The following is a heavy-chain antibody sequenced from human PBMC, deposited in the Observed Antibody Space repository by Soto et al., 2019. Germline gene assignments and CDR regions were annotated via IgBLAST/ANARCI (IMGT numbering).Heavy chain of an antibody. CDR2: ISYDGSNK. CDR1: GFTFSSYG. CDR3: AKLPDRYLRFLEWSNPRNSYYGMDV. J-gene: IGHJ6*02. D-gene: IGHD3-3*01. Sequence: PGGSLRLSCAASGFTFSSYGMHWVRQAPGKGLEWVAVISYDGSNKYYADSVKGRFTISRDNSKNTLYLQMNSLRAEDTAVYYCAKLPDRYLRFLEWSNPRNSYYGMDVWGQGTTVTVSS. V-gene: IGHV3-30*18.